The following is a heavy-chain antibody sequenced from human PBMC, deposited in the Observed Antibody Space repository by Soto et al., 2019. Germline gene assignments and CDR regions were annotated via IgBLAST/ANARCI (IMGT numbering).Heavy chain of an antibody. Sequence: QVQLVESGGGVVQPGRSLRLSCAASGFTFSNYDMHWVRQAPGKGLEWVAVISFDGSNKYYADSVKGRFTISRDDSKNTLYLEMKSLRAEDTAVYYCAKGGSNAGMDVWGQGTTVTVAS. CDR1: GFTFSNYD. V-gene: IGHV3-30*18. J-gene: IGHJ6*02. D-gene: IGHD1-26*01. CDR2: ISFDGSNK. CDR3: AKGGSNAGMDV.